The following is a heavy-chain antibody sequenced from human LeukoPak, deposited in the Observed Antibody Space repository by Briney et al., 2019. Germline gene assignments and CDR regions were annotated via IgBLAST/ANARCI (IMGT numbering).Heavy chain of an antibody. CDR2: INPNSGST. J-gene: IGHJ6*03. Sequence: ASVKVSCKASGYTFTGSYMHWGRQAPGQGLEWMGWINPNSGSTNYAQKFQGRVTMTRDTSISTAYMELSRLRTDDTAVYYCARDMSGLQLVRYYYYYMDGWGKGTTVTVSS. CDR1: GYTFTGSY. V-gene: IGHV1-2*02. CDR3: ARDMSGLQLVRYYYYYMDG. D-gene: IGHD6-6*01.